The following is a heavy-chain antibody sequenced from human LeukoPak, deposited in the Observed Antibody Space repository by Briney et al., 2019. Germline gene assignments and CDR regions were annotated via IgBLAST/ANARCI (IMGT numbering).Heavy chain of an antibody. D-gene: IGHD1-14*01. J-gene: IGHJ4*02. CDR2: IWYDGSNK. CDR3: ATEEPNRPRANDY. V-gene: IGHV3-33*01. CDR1: GFTFSSYG. Sequence: GRSLRLSCAASGFTFSSYGMHWVRQAPGKGLEWVAVIWYDGSNKYYADSVKGRFTISRDNSKNTLYLQMNSLRSEDTAVYYCATEEPNRPRANDYWGQGTLVTVSS.